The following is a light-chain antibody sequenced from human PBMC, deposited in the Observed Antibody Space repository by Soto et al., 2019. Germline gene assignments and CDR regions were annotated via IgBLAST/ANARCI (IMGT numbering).Light chain of an antibody. J-gene: IGLJ1*01. V-gene: IGLV2-14*03. CDR3: TSYISSSAFFV. CDR2: EAS. Sequence: QSVLTQPASVSGSPGQSVTISCTGSASDIGRYDYVSWYQQYPGNTPKLLIYEASHRPSGVSDRFSGSKSGDTASLTISGVQFQDEATYYCTSYISSSAFFVFGTGTKVTVL. CDR1: ASDIGRYDY.